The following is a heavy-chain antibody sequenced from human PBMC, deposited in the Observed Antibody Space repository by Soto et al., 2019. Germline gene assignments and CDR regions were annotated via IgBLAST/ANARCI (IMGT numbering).Heavy chain of an antibody. D-gene: IGHD2-2*01. Sequence: QVQLVQSGAEVKKPGSSVKVSCKASGGTFSSYAISWVRQAPGQGLEWMGGIIPISGTANYAQKFQGRVTITADEYTSTVDRGLSSLRSEDTAVYFCARSQGSSTSLEIYYYYYYGMDVWGQGTTVTVSS. V-gene: IGHV1-69*01. CDR1: GGTFSSYA. CDR2: IIPISGTA. CDR3: ARSQGSSTSLEIYYYYYYGMDV. J-gene: IGHJ6*02.